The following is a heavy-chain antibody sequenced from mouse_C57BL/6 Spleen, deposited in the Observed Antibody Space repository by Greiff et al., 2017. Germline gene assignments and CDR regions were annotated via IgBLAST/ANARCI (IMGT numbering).Heavy chain of an antibody. D-gene: IGHD4-1*01. CDR3: AKERELGPFAY. CDR1: GYTFTSYW. V-gene: IGHV1-72*01. J-gene: IGHJ3*01. CDR2: IDPNSGGT. Sequence: QVQLKQPGAELVKPGASVKLSCKASGYTFTSYWMHWVKQRPGRGLEWIGRIDPNSGGTKYNEKFKSKATLTVDKPSSTAYMQLSSLTSEDSAVYYCAKERELGPFAYWGQGTLVTVSA.